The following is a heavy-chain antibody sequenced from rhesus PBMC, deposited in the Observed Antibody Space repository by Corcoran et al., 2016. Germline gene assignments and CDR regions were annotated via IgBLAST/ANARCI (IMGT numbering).Heavy chain of an antibody. Sequence: EVQLVESGGGLAKPGGSLRLSCAASGCTFSSYWMNWVRQIPGKGLEWISAIKSGGGRTYYANSGQGRFTISRDNSKNTLSLEMNSLRAEDTAVYYCARGGAAGRDWGQGVLVTVSS. J-gene: IGHJ4*01. CDR3: ARGGAAGRD. D-gene: IGHD6-13*01. CDR1: GCTFSSYW. V-gene: IGHV3S42*01. CDR2: IKSGGGRT.